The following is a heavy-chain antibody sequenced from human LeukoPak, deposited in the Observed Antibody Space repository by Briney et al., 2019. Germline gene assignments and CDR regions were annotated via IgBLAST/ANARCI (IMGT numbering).Heavy chain of an antibody. J-gene: IGHJ4*02. D-gene: IGHD3-3*01. V-gene: IGHV1-2*04. Sequence: GASVEVSCKASGYTFTGYYMHWVRQAPGQGLEWMGWIYPNSGGTNYAQKFQGWVTMTRDTSISTAYMELSRLRSDDTAVYYCARAQEEEWLLPKDDYWGQGTLVTVSS. CDR3: ARAQEEEWLLPKDDY. CDR1: GYTFTGYY. CDR2: IYPNSGGT.